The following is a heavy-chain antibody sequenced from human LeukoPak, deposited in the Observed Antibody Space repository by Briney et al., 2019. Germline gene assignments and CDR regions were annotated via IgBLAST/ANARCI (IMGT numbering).Heavy chain of an antibody. D-gene: IGHD3-22*01. V-gene: IGHV3-30*04. J-gene: IGHJ4*02. CDR2: ISYDGSNK. CDR3: ARDYYDSSGFDY. Sequence: GGSLRLSCAASGFTFSSYAMHWVRQAPGKGLEWVAVISYDGSNKYYADSVKGRFTISRDNSKNTLYLQMNSLRAEDTAVYYCARDYYDSSGFDYWGQGTLVTVSS. CDR1: GFTFSSYA.